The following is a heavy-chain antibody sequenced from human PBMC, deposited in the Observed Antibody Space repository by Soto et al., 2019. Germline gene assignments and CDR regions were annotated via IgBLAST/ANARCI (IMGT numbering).Heavy chain of an antibody. V-gene: IGHV4-59*08. D-gene: IGHD3-9*01. CDR3: ARHGVTTFWPRFDS. CDR2: ISYSGDT. CDR1: CGSLLSYF. Sequence: LSPTCIFSCGSLLSYFLGWIRQPPGKGLEWLGHISYSGDTNYNPSLKSRVTMSVDTSTNRFSLQMTSVTDADTAIYYCARHGVTTFWPRFDSWGQGTLVTVSS. J-gene: IGHJ5*01.